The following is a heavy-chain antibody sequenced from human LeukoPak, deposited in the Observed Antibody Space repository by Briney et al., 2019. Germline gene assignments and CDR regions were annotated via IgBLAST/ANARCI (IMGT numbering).Heavy chain of an antibody. D-gene: IGHD3-10*01. V-gene: IGHV3-20*01. CDR2: CNSNGGIT. Sequence: AGGSLRLSCAASGFTFDVYGMSWDRQAPGKVLEWVSGCNSNGGITGYADSVKGRFNISRDNAKNSLYLQMNSLRAEDTALYHCARDPHYYGSGSSYFPDVWGQGTTVTVSS. J-gene: IGHJ6*02. CDR3: ARDPHYYGSGSSYFPDV. CDR1: GFTFDVYG.